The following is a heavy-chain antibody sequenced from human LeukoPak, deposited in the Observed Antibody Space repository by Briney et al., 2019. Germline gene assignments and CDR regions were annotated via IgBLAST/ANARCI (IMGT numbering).Heavy chain of an antibody. Sequence: SETLSLTCAVYGGSFSGYYWSWIRQPPGKGLEWIGEINHSGSTNYNPSLKSRVTISVDTSKNQFSLKLSSVTAADTAVYYCARAGARYCRSTSCRPYYYYMYGWGKGTTVTVSS. V-gene: IGHV4-34*01. CDR2: INHSGST. D-gene: IGHD2-2*01. CDR3: ARAGARYCRSTSCRPYYYYMYG. J-gene: IGHJ6*03. CDR1: GGSFSGYY.